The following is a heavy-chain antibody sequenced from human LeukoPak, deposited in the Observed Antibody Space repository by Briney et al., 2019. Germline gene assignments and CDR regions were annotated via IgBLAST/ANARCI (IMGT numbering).Heavy chain of an antibody. CDR3: ARVGTTGTTGDRNWFDP. V-gene: IGHV4-39*07. Sequence: SETLSLTCTVSGGSISSSSYYWGWIRQPPGKGLEWIGSIYYSGSTYYNPSLKSRVTISVDTSKNQFSLKLSSVTAADTAVYYCARVGTTGTTGDRNWFDPWGQGTLVTVSS. J-gene: IGHJ5*02. CDR1: GGSISSSSYY. D-gene: IGHD1-1*01. CDR2: IYYSGST.